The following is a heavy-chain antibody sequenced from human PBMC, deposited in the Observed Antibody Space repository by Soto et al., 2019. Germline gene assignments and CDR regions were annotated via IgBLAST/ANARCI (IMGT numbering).Heavy chain of an antibody. CDR2: ISWNSATL. CDR3: AKDVGSYYYDTSAYLYGY. J-gene: IGHJ4*02. CDR1: GFIFEDFA. D-gene: IGHD3-22*01. V-gene: IGHV3-9*01. Sequence: VQLVESGGGLVQPGGSVRLSCVGSGFIFEDFAMNWVRQVPGKGLEWVSGISWNSATLAYADSVKGRFIVSRDNAKNILYLQMNSLRAEDAALYYCAKDVGSYYYDTSAYLYGYWGQGTLVTVSS.